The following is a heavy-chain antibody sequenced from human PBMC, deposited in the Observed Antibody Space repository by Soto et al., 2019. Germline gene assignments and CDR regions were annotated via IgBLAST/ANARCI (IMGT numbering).Heavy chain of an antibody. J-gene: IGHJ4*02. CDR1: GFTFGDYA. V-gene: IGHV3-49*03. D-gene: IGHD2-2*01. CDR2: IRNKAYGGTT. CDR3: SRNVRGYCSSTSCPRHDY. Sequence: GGSLRLSCTASGFTFGDYAMSWFRQAPGKGLEWVSSIRNKAYGGTTEYAASVKGRFTISRDDSKSIAYLQMNSLKTEDTAVYYCSRNVRGYCSSTSCPRHDYWGQGTLVTVSS.